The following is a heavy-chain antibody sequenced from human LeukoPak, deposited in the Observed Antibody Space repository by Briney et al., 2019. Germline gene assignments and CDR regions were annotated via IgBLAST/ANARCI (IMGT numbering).Heavy chain of an antibody. CDR3: ARGRAVAYSGSYLFPFDP. J-gene: IGHJ5*02. CDR1: GGSISSSSYY. D-gene: IGHD1-26*01. CDR2: IYYSGST. Sequence: PSQTLSLTCTVSGGSISSSSYYWGWIRQPPGKGLEWIGSIYYSGSTYYNPSLKSRVTISVDTSKNQFSLKLSSVTAADTAVYYCARGRAVAYSGSYLFPFDPWGQGTLVTVSS. V-gene: IGHV4-39*07.